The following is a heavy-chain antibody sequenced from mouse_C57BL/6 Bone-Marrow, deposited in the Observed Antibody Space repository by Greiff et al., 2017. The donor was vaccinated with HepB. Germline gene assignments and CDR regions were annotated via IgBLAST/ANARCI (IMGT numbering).Heavy chain of an antibody. Sequence: QVQLQQPGAELVKPGASVKLSCKASGYTFTSYWMQWVQQRPGQGLEWIGEIDPSDSYTNSNQKFKGKATLTVDTSSGTAYMQLSSLTSEDSAVYYCARWGSSGYTAYWGQGTLVTVSA. CDR1: GYTFTSYW. J-gene: IGHJ3*01. CDR2: IDPSDSYT. V-gene: IGHV1-50*01. CDR3: ARWGSSGYTAY. D-gene: IGHD3-2*02.